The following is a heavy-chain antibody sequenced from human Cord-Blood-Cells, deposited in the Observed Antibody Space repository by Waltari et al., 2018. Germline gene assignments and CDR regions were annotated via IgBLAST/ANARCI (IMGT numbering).Heavy chain of an antibody. CDR2: MNPNSGNT. Sequence: QVQLVQSGAEVKKPGASVKVFCKASGYTFTSYDINWVLQAPGQGLEWMGWMNPNSGNTGYAQKFQGRVTITRNTSISTAYMELSSLRSEDTAVYYCARRYYYGSGSYYNFDYWGQGTLVTVSS. J-gene: IGHJ4*02. V-gene: IGHV1-8*03. D-gene: IGHD3-10*01. CDR1: GYTFTSYD. CDR3: ARRYYYGSGSYYNFDY.